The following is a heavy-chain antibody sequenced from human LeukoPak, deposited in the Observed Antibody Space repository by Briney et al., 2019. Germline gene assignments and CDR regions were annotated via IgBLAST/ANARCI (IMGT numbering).Heavy chain of an antibody. J-gene: IGHJ4*02. CDR1: GFTLSSYA. D-gene: IGHD3-3*01. CDR2: VDGGGGGT. V-gene: IGHV3-23*01. Sequence: PGGSLRLSCAASGFTLSSYAMTWVRQAPGRGLEWVSSVDGGGGGTYYADSVKGRFTISRDNSKDTLYLQMNSLRAEDTAVYYCARGALRFLEWLSFSYFDYWGQGTLVTVSS. CDR3: ARGALRFLEWLSFSYFDY.